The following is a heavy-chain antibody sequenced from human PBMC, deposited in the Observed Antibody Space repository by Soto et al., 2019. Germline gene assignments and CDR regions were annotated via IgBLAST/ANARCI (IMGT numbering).Heavy chain of an antibody. V-gene: IGHV1-69*01. CDR2: IIPISATE. CDR3: ATGEVWSGYHNFFDP. Sequence: QVQLVQSGAEVKKTGSSVKVSCKASGGSFTSYCFTWLRQAPGQGLEWMGGIIPISATEKIAQKFQGRVTLTADEATSTAYMELNSLTSDDTALYYCATGEVWSGYHNFFDPWGQGTLVTVSS. J-gene: IGHJ5*02. D-gene: IGHD3-3*01. CDR1: GGSFTSYC.